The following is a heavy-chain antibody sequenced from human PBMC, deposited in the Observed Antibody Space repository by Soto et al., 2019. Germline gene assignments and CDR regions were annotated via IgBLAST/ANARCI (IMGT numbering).Heavy chain of an antibody. D-gene: IGHD3-16*01. CDR2: ISAYNVNT. CDR1: GYTFTNFG. Sequence: QVHLVQSGAEVKKPGASVKVSCNASGYTFTNFGISWVRQAPGQGLEWMGWISAYNVNTNYAQKFQGRVTLTTDTSTSTAYMEVRSLRFDDTAVYYCARGGTQIDYGGQGTLVTVSS. J-gene: IGHJ4*02. CDR3: ARGGTQIDY. V-gene: IGHV1-18*01.